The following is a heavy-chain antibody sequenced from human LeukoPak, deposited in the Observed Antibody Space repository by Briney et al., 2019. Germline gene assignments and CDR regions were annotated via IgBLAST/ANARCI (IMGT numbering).Heavy chain of an antibody. Sequence: ASVKVSCKASRGTFSSYAISWVRQAPGQGLEWMGGIIPIFGTANYAQKFQGRVTITADESTSTAYMELSSLRSEDTAVYYCAREEKIDYSNYANWFDPWGQGTLVTVSS. CDR3: AREEKIDYSNYANWFDP. V-gene: IGHV1-69*01. CDR1: RGTFSSYA. CDR2: IIPIFGTA. J-gene: IGHJ5*02. D-gene: IGHD4-11*01.